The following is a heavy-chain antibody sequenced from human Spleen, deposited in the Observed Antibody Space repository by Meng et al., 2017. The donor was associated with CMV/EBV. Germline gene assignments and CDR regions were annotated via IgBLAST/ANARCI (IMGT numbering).Heavy chain of an antibody. CDR3: ARVLQGDSGTIDY. V-gene: IGHV1-2*02. D-gene: IGHD2-2*01. CDR2: INPNSGGT. CDR1: GYTFTGYY. J-gene: IGHJ4*02. Sequence: VQAVQLGAEVKKPGASVKVSCKASGYTFTGYYMHWVRQAPGQGLEWMGWINPNSGGTNYAQKFQGRVTMTRDTSISTAYMELSRLRSDDTAVYYCARVLQGDSGTIDYWGQGTLVTVSS.